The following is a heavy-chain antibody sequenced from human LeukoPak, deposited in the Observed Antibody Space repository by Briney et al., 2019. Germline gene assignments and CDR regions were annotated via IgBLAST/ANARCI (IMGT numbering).Heavy chain of an antibody. CDR1: GYSFTNFG. CDR2: ISAYNGNT. D-gene: IGHD3-9*01. CDR3: ARFYDILTGRPSYYYYYMDV. Sequence: ASVKVSCKASGYSFTNFGINWVRQAPGQGLEWMGWISAYNGNTNFTQKLQGRVTMTTDTSTSTAYMELRSLRSDDTAVYYCARFYDILTGRPSYYYYYMDVWGKGTTVTISS. J-gene: IGHJ6*03. V-gene: IGHV1-18*01.